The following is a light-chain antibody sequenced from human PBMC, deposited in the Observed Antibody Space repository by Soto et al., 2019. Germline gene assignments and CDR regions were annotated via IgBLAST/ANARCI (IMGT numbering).Light chain of an antibody. J-gene: IGLJ2*01. Sequence: QSALTQPPSASGSPGQSVTISCTGTSSDVGGYNYVSWYQHHPDKAPKLIIYEVYKRPSGVPDRFSGSKSGNTASLTVSGLQAEDEAEYYCSSYAASDSFVVFGGGTKLPS. CDR3: SSYAASDSFVV. CDR1: SSDVGGYNY. V-gene: IGLV2-8*01. CDR2: EVY.